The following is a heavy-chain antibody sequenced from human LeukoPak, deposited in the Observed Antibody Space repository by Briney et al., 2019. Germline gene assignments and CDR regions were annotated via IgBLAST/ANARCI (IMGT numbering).Heavy chain of an antibody. D-gene: IGHD3-10*01. CDR3: AREVMVRGVIRSHFDY. CDR1: GGSISSHY. V-gene: IGHV4-4*07. Sequence: SETLSLTCSVSGGSISSHYWTWMRQSAGKGLEWIGRMYVSGTIYSAGSTNYNPSFKSRVSMSEDMSKNQVSLKLSSVTAADTAVYYCAREVMVRGVIRSHFDYWGQGTLVTVSS. CDR2: MYVSGTIYSAGST. J-gene: IGHJ4*02.